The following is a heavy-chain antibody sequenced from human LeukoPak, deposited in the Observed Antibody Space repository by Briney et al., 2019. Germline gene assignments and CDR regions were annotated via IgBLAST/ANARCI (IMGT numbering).Heavy chain of an antibody. CDR2: ISSSGSTI. D-gene: IGHD3-22*01. V-gene: IGHV3-48*03. CDR1: GFTFSSYE. CDR3: AREDYYDSREEGFDY. J-gene: IGHJ4*02. Sequence: GGSLRLSCAASGFTFSSYEMNWVRQAPGKGLAWVSYISSSGSTIYYADSVKGRFTISRDNAKNSLYLQMNSLRAEDTAVYYCAREDYYDSREEGFDYWGQGTLVTVSS.